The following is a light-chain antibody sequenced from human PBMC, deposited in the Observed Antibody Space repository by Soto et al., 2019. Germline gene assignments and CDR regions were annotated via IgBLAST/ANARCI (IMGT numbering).Light chain of an antibody. J-gene: IGKJ2*01. V-gene: IGKV3-11*01. CDR3: QQRGNWTLYT. CDR1: QSVGIF. CDR2: DAS. Sequence: EIVLTQSPATLSLSPGERATLSCRASQSVGIFLAWYQQKPGQAPRLLIYDASDRATGTPARFSGSGSWTEVTLTISSLEHEDFVVYYCQQRGNWTLYTFGQGTKVE.